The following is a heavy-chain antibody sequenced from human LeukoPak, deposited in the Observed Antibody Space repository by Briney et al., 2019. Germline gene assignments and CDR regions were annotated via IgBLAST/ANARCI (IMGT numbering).Heavy chain of an antibody. CDR1: GFTFCSYG. Sequence: GGSLRLSCAASGFTFCSYGMHWVRQAPGKGLEWVAVISYDGSNKYYADSVKGRFTISRDNSKNTLYLQMNSLRAEDTAVYYSAKSPLYYDFWSGNDYWGQGTLVTVSS. CDR3: AKSPLYYDFWSGNDY. V-gene: IGHV3-30*18. J-gene: IGHJ4*02. D-gene: IGHD3-3*01. CDR2: ISYDGSNK.